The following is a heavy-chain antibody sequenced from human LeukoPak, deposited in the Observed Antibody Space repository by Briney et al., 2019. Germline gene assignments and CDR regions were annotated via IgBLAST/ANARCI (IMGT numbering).Heavy chain of an antibody. Sequence: PSETLSLTCTVPGGSISSYYWSWIRQPPGKGLEWIGYIYYSGSTNYNPSLKSRVTISVDTSKNQFSLKLSSVTAADTAVYYCAREDSADAFDIWGQGTMVTVSS. J-gene: IGHJ3*02. V-gene: IGHV4-59*01. CDR1: GGSISSYY. CDR3: AREDSADAFDI. CDR2: IYYSGST.